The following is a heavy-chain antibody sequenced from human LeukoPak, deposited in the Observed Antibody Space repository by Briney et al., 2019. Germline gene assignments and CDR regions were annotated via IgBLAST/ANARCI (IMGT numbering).Heavy chain of an antibody. CDR3: AKEGGSGWYPMEVWYYGMDV. D-gene: IGHD6-19*01. Sequence: PGRSLRLSCAASGFTFSSYGMHWVRQAPGKGLEWVAVISYDGSNKYYADSVKGRFTISRDNSKNTLYLQMNSLRAEDTAVYYCAKEGGSGWYPMEVWYYGMDVWGQGTTVTVSS. CDR1: GFTFSSYG. V-gene: IGHV3-30*18. CDR2: ISYDGSNK. J-gene: IGHJ6*02.